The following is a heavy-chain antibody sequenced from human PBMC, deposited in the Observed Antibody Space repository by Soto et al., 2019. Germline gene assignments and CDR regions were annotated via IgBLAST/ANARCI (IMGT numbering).Heavy chain of an antibody. D-gene: IGHD1-1*01. Sequence: PRASVKVSCKASGGTFSSYAISWVRQAPGQGLEWMGGIIPIFGTANYAQKFQGRVTITADESTSTAYMELSSLRSEDTAVYYCAIALVHWAITGDYYYYGMDVWGQGTTVTVSS. V-gene: IGHV1-69*13. CDR1: GGTFSSYA. J-gene: IGHJ6*02. CDR3: AIALVHWAITGDYYYYGMDV. CDR2: IIPIFGTA.